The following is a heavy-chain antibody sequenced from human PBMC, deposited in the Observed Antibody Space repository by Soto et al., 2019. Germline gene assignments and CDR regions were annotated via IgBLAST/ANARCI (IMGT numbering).Heavy chain of an antibody. CDR3: ARQGTQLWLRDYYSYGMDV. Sequence: PGESLKISCKGSGYSFTSYLISWVRQMPVKGLEWMGRIDPSDSYTNYSPSFQGHVTISADKSISTAYLQWSSLKASDTAMYYCARQGTQLWLRDYYSYGMDVWGQGTTVAVSS. J-gene: IGHJ6*02. CDR1: GYSFTSYL. V-gene: IGHV5-10-1*01. CDR2: IDPSDSYT. D-gene: IGHD5-18*01.